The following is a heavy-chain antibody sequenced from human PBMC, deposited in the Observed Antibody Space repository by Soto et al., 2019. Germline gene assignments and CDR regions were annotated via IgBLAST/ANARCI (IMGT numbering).Heavy chain of an antibody. CDR2: IYSGGST. CDR3: ARESSGNYYYAY. J-gene: IGHJ4*02. CDR1: GFSVSSNY. D-gene: IGHD1-26*01. V-gene: IGHV3-53*01. Sequence: GSLRLSCVVSGFSVSSNYMTWVRQTPGKGLEWISVIYSGGSTYYADSVKGRFTISRDNSKNTLYLQMNSLRAEDTAVYYCARESSGNYYYAYWAQGTLVPVS.